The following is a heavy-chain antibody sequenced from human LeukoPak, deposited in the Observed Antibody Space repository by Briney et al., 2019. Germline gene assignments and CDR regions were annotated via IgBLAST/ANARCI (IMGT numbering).Heavy chain of an antibody. CDR2: MYYTGTT. J-gene: IGHJ4*02. D-gene: IGHD3-10*01. Sequence: SETLSLTCTVSGVSISSSTYYWGWIRQPPGKGLEWIGAMYYTGTTYYNPSLRSRVTISVDTSKNQFSLKLSSVTAADTALYYCASAPRQGSIGSLDYWGQGTLVTVSS. CDR3: ASAPRQGSIGSLDY. CDR1: GVSISSSTYY. V-gene: IGHV4-39*01.